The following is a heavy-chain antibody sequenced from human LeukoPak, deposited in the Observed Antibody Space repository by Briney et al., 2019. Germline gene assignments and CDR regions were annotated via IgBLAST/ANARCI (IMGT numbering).Heavy chain of an antibody. J-gene: IGHJ4*02. CDR2: ISSSSSYI. D-gene: IGHD3-3*01. Sequence: GGSLRLSCAASGFTFSNYAMSWVRQAPGKGLEWVSSISSSSSYIYYADSVKGRFTISRDNAKNSLYLQMNSLRAEDTAVYYCARGNYDFWSGYYDSKYFDYWGQGTLVTVSS. V-gene: IGHV3-21*01. CDR3: ARGNYDFWSGYYDSKYFDY. CDR1: GFTFSNYA.